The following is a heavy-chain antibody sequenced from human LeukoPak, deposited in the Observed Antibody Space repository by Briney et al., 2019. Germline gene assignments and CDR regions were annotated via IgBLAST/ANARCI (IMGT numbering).Heavy chain of an antibody. CDR2: VSYDGSNE. J-gene: IGHJ6*03. CDR3: ARHLGRPSSDGYGFSYYYYYYMDV. D-gene: IGHD3-10*01. CDR1: GFTFSSYV. Sequence: GGSLRLSCAASGFTFSSYVMHWVRQAPGKGLERVAIVSYDGSNEYYADSVKGRFTISRDNSKNTLYLQMNSLRAADTAVYYCARHLGRPSSDGYGFSYYYYYYMDVWGKGTTVTISS. V-gene: IGHV3-30*04.